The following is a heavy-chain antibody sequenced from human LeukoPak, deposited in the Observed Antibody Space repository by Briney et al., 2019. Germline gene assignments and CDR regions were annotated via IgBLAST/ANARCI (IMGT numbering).Heavy chain of an antibody. D-gene: IGHD5-12*01. Sequence: SETLSLTCTVSGGSISSGSYYWSWIQQPAGKGLEWIGRIYTSGSTNYNPSLKSRVTISVDTSKNQFSLKLSSVTAADTAVYYCARDGLAQNPYYYYYGMDVWGQGTTVTVSS. J-gene: IGHJ6*02. CDR2: IYTSGST. CDR3: ARDGLAQNPYYYYYGMDV. CDR1: GGSISSGSYY. V-gene: IGHV4-61*02.